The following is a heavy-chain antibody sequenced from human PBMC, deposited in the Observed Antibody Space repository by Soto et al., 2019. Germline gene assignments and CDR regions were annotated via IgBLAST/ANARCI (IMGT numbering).Heavy chain of an antibody. D-gene: IGHD1-20*01. Sequence: SLRRSGAASGFTFSNDWIHWVRQAPGKVLVWVSRINGDVSTTSYADSVKGRFTISRDNAKNTLSLQMNSLRAEDTAVYYCVRGSVYNWRGDFWGKGTLVTVSS. CDR1: GFTFSNDW. V-gene: IGHV3-74*01. CDR2: INGDVSTT. J-gene: IGHJ4*02. CDR3: VRGSVYNWRGDF.